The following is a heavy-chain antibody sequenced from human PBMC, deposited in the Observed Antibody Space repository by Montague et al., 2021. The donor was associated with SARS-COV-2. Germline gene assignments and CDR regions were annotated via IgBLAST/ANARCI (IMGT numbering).Heavy chain of an antibody. Sequence: TLSLTCTVSGGSITSGGYYWSWIRQPAGRGLEWIGRIYSSGSTVHNPHLRRRVALTVATSKNQFSLKLSSVTAADTAVYFCAREDFSCSTPYFFDYWGQGTLVTVSS. CDR2: IYSSGST. CDR3: AREDFSCSTPYFFDY. D-gene: IGHD2-21*01. V-gene: IGHV4-61*02. J-gene: IGHJ4*02. CDR1: GGSITSGGYY.